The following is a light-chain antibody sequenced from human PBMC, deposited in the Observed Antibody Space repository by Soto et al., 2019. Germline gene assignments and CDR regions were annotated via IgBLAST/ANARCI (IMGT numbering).Light chain of an antibody. CDR2: AAS. J-gene: IGKJ4*01. CDR1: LPISNY. Sequence: DIQLTQSASSLFGSVGDRLTITWRASLPISNYLAWYQQKPGKIPNLLIYAASTLQAGDPSRFSGSGSGTDFTLTISSLQPENVAAYYCQKYNSSPLTFGGGIKVDIK. V-gene: IGKV1-27*01. CDR3: QKYNSSPLT.